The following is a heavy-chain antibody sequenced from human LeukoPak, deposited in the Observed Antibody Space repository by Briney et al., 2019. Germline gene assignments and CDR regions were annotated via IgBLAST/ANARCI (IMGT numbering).Heavy chain of an antibody. Sequence: PGGSLRLSCAASGFTFSSSAMSWVRQVPGKGLDWVSVISGSAHKIRYADSVKGRFTISRDNSENIVYLQMNNLRAEDTAVYYCAGRVTGYSSGYVYWGQGTLVTVSS. D-gene: IGHD5-18*01. CDR3: AGRVTGYSSGYVY. J-gene: IGHJ4*02. V-gene: IGHV3-23*01. CDR2: ISGSAHKI. CDR1: GFTFSSSA.